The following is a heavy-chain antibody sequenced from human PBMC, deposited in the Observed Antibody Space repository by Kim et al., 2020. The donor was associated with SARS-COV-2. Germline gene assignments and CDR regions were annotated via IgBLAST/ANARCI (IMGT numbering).Heavy chain of an antibody. CDR2: IWHDGSKT. CDR3: ARGINLWLGDH. J-gene: IGHJ4*02. V-gene: IGHV3-33*01. Sequence: GGSLRLSCAASGFPFSDFGLHWVRQAPGKGLDWVAGIWHDGSKTFYADSVKGRFTISRDNSRNRLFLQMDSLRAEDSALYYFARGINLWLGDHWGQGTLV. CDR1: GFPFSDFG. D-gene: IGHD3-10*01.